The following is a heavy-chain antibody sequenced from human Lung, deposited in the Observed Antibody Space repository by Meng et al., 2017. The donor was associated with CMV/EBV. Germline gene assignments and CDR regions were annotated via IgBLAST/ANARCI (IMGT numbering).Heavy chain of an antibody. CDR2: INPSGGST. CDR1: GYTFTSYY. D-gene: IGHD2-2*02. CDR3: ARGGDIVVVPAAIPWHY. Sequence: ASVXVSXNASGYTFTSYYMHWVRQAPGQGLEWMGIINPSGGSTSYAQKFQGRVTMTRDTSTSTVYMELSSLRSEDTAVYYCARGGDIVVVPAAIPWHYWRGGXLVTVSS. J-gene: IGHJ4*01. V-gene: IGHV1-46*01.